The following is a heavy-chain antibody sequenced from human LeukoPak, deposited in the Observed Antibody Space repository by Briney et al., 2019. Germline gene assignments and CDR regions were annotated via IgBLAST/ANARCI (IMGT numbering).Heavy chain of an antibody. Sequence: PSETLSLTCTVSGGSISSYYWSWIRQPPGKGLEWVGYIYYSGGTNYNPSLKSRVTISVDTSKNQFSLKLSSVTAADTAVYYCARDPGDRYCSGGSCSNYGMDVWGQGTTVTVSS. D-gene: IGHD2-15*01. J-gene: IGHJ6*02. V-gene: IGHV4-59*01. CDR3: ARDPGDRYCSGGSCSNYGMDV. CDR2: IYYSGGT. CDR1: GGSISSYY.